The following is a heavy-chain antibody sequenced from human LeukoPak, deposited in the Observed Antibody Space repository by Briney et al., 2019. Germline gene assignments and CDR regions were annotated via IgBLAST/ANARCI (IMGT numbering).Heavy chain of an antibody. V-gene: IGHV4-39*07. J-gene: IGHJ2*01. CDR3: ARGEEQWLEWYFDL. CDR1: GGSISSSSYY. D-gene: IGHD6-19*01. CDR2: INHSGST. Sequence: PSETLSLTCTVSGGSISSSSYYWGWIRQPPGKGLEWIGEINHSGSTNYNPSLKSRVTISVDTSKNQFSLKLSSVTAADTAVYHCARGEEQWLEWYFDLWGRGTLVTVSS.